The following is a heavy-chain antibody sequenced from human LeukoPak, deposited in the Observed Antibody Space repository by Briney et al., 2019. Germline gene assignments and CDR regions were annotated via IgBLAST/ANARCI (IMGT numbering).Heavy chain of an antibody. V-gene: IGHV4-4*02. CDR2: IYHSGST. CDR1: GGSISSSNW. Sequence: SGTLSLTCAASGGSISSSNWWSWVRQPPGKGLEWIGEIYHSGSTNYNPSLKSRVTISVDKSKNQFSLKLSSVTAADTAVYYCARTRDSGGWYGLDALDIWGQGTMVTVSS. J-gene: IGHJ3*02. D-gene: IGHD6-19*01. CDR3: ARTRDSGGWYGLDALDI.